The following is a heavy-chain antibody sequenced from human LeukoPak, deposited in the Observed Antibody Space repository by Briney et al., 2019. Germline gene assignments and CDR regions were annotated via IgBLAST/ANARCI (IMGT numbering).Heavy chain of an antibody. CDR2: ISGSGGST. CDR1: GFTFSSYA. Sequence: GGSLRLSCAASGFTFSSYAMSWVRQAPGKGLEWVSAISGSGGSTYYADSVKGRFTISRDNSKNTLYLQMNSLRAEDTAVYYCAKELLGYDSSGSGLDYWGQGTLVAVSS. J-gene: IGHJ4*02. V-gene: IGHV3-23*01. D-gene: IGHD3-22*01. CDR3: AKELLGYDSSGSGLDY.